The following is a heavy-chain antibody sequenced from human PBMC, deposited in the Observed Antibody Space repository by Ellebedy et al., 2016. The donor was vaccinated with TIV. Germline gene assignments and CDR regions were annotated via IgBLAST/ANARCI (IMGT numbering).Heavy chain of an antibody. V-gene: IGHV4-59*08. CDR1: GGSIKSYY. J-gene: IGHJ4*02. CDR2: IYYTGST. Sequence: MPSETLSLTCTLSGGSIKSYYWSWIRQPPGKGLEWIGYIYYTGSTKYNPSLKSRVTISVDTSKSQFSLNLNSVTAADTAVYYCARLGISRQGSFDYWGQGTPVTVSS. D-gene: IGHD7-27*01. CDR3: ARLGISRQGSFDY.